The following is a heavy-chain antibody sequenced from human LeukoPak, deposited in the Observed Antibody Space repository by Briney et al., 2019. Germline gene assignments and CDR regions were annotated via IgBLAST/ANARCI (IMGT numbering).Heavy chain of an antibody. V-gene: IGHV3-30*18. CDR1: GFTFSSYG. J-gene: IGHJ4*02. Sequence: PGRSLRLSCAASGFTFSSYGMHWVRQAPGKGLEWVAVILHDGSNKYYADSVKGRFTVSRDNSKNTLYLQMNSLRAEDMAVYYCAKGSLRHFDWQNNELDYWGQGTLVTVSS. CDR2: ILHDGSNK. D-gene: IGHD3-9*01. CDR3: AKGSLRHFDWQNNELDY.